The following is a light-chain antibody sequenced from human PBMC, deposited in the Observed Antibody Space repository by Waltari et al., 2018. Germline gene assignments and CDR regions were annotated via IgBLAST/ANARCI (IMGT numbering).Light chain of an antibody. J-gene: IGLJ1*01. V-gene: IGLV2-14*03. CDR2: DVS. CDR3: SSYRSTTTPCI. CDR1: SSDIGDYTL. Sequence: QSALTQPASVSGSPGQSITISCTGTSSDIGDYTLVSWYQQHPGKAPKLIIYDVSNRPSGVSNRFSGSKSGNRASLTISGLQAEDEADYYCSSYRSTTTPCIFGSGTKVTVL.